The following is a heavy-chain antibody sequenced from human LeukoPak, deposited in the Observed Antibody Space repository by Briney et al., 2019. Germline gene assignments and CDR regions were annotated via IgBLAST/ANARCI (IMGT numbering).Heavy chain of an antibody. CDR1: GGSISSYY. CDR3: ARAGRQDPGAFDI. Sequence: TSETLSLTCTVSGGSISSYYWSWLRQPPGKGLEWIGYIYYSGSTNYNPSLKSRVTISVDTSKNQFSLKLSSVTAADTAVYYCARAGRQDPGAFDIWGQGTMVTVSS. J-gene: IGHJ3*02. V-gene: IGHV4-59*01. CDR2: IYYSGST. D-gene: IGHD2-15*01.